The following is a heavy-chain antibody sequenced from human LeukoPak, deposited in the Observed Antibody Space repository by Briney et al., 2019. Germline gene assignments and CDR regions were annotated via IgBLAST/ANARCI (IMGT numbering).Heavy chain of an antibody. CDR2: ISAYNGNT. D-gene: IGHD2-15*01. CDR3: AIGHPIYCSGSSCYLDY. Sequence: GASVKVSCKASGYTFTSYGISWVRQAPGQGLEWMGWISAYNGNTNYAQKLQGRVTMTTDTSTSTAYMELRSLRSDDTAVYYCAIGHPIYCSGSSCYLDYWGQGTLVTVSS. J-gene: IGHJ4*02. V-gene: IGHV1-18*01. CDR1: GYTFTSYG.